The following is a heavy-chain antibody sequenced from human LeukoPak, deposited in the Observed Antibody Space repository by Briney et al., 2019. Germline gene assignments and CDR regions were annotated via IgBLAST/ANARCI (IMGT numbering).Heavy chain of an antibody. J-gene: IGHJ6*02. Sequence: SETLSLTCTVSGGSISSYYWSWIRQPLGKGLEWIGYIYYGGSTNYNPSLKSRVTISVDTSKNQFSLKLSSVTAADTAVYYCARSLYYDFWSGYPRGYYGMDVWGQGTTVTVSS. CDR2: IYYGGST. V-gene: IGHV4-59*01. CDR1: GGSISSYY. D-gene: IGHD3-3*01. CDR3: ARSLYYDFWSGYPRGYYGMDV.